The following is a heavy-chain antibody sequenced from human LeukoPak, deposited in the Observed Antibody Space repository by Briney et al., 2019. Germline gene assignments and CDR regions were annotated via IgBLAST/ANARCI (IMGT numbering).Heavy chain of an antibody. D-gene: IGHD5-24*01. J-gene: IGHJ5*02. CDR1: GGTFSSYA. V-gene: IGHV1-69*05. Sequence: SVKVSCKASGGTFSSYAISWVRQAPGQGLEWMGGIIPIFGTANYAQKFQGRVTLTRDMSTSTDYLELCSLRSEDTAVYYCARDNSVRDEAWWFNPWGQGTLVTVSS. CDR2: IIPIFGTA. CDR3: ARDNSVRDEAWWFNP.